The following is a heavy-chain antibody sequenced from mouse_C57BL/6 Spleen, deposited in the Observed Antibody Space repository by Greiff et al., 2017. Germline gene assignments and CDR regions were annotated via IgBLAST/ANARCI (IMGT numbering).Heavy chain of an antibody. Sequence: EVKLVESGGGLVKPGGSLTLSCAASGFTFSSYAMSWVRQTPEKRLEWVATISDGGSYTYYPENVKGRFTISRDNAKNNLYLQMSHLKSEDTAMYYCARDSDYYGRSLDDWGQGTTLTVSS. CDR1: GFTFSSYA. D-gene: IGHD1-1*01. CDR3: ARDSDYYGRSLDD. CDR2: ISDGGSYT. V-gene: IGHV5-4*01. J-gene: IGHJ2*01.